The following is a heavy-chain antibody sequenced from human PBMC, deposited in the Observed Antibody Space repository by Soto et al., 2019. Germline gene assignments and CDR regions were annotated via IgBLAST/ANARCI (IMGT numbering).Heavy chain of an antibody. D-gene: IGHD6-19*01. CDR3: GKFSDIEVPGMGDWFDP. CDR1: GFTFTSYG. V-gene: IGHV3-30*18. CDR2: ISYDGSDK. J-gene: IGHJ5*02. Sequence: QVQLEESGGGVVQPGRSLRLSCKASGFTFTSYGMHWVRQAPGKGLEWVALISYDGSDKLYADSVEGRFTISRDNSKNTGYLQMNSQRIEDTAMYHCGKFSDIEVPGMGDWFDPWGQGTLVTVTS.